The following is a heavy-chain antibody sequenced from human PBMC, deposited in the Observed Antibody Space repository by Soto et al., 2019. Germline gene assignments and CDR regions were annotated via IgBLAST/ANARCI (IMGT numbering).Heavy chain of an antibody. Sequence: QMQLVQSGAEVKKPGASVKVSCKASGYTFTSYQMHWVRQAPGQGLEWMGIINPSGGRITYAPRFQGRVMMTRATSTNPVYMELRSLRSEDTAVYYCARDGPPTTTGVGPSYTMDVWGQGTTVTVS. V-gene: IGHV1-46*01. CDR2: INPSGGRI. J-gene: IGHJ6*02. CDR3: ARDGPPTTTGVGPSYTMDV. CDR1: GYTFTSYQ. D-gene: IGHD3-3*01.